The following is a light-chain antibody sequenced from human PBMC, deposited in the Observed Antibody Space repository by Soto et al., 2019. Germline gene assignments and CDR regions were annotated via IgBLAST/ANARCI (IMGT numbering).Light chain of an antibody. Sequence: EIGMTQAPATLSVSPGERATLSCRASQCVSSRLAWYQQKPGQVPRPLIYDASSRATGNPPRFSGSGSGTEFTLTNSSLQSEDFAVEYCQHCSTLLWTFGQGTKVEIK. CDR3: QHCSTLLWT. CDR1: QCVSSR. J-gene: IGKJ1*01. V-gene: IGKV3-15*01. CDR2: DAS.